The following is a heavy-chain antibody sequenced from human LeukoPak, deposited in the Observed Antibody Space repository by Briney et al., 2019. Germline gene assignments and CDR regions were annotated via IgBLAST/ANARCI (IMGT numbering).Heavy chain of an antibody. Sequence: ASVKVSCKASGYTFTGYYMHWVRQAPGQGLEWMGWINPNSGGTNYAQKFQGRVTMTRDTSISTADMELSRLRSDDPAVYYCARDLGYYYGSGSYYMHNWCDPWGQGTLVTVSS. CDR3: ARDLGYYYGSGSYYMHNWCDP. CDR2: INPNSGGT. D-gene: IGHD3-10*01. CDR1: GYTFTGYY. V-gene: IGHV1-2*02. J-gene: IGHJ5*02.